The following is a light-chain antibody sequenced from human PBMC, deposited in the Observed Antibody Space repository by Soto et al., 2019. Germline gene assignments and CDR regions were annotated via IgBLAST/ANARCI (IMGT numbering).Light chain of an antibody. V-gene: IGLV2-23*02. Sequence: QSALTQPASVSGSPGQSITISCTGTSSDVGGYKYVSWYQLHPGTAPKLVIYDVTNRPSGVSNRFSGSKSDNTASLTISGLRAEDEAHYHCCSYAGSRTFVFGGGTKLTVL. CDR1: SSDVGGYKY. J-gene: IGLJ3*02. CDR3: CSYAGSRTFV. CDR2: DVT.